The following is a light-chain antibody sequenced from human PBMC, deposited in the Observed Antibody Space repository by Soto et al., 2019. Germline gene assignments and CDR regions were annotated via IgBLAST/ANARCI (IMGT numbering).Light chain of an antibody. CDR1: NIGSKS. Sequence: SYELTQPPSVSVAPGKTARITCGGNNIGSKSVHWYQQKPGQAPVLVIYYDSDRPSGIPERFSGSNSGNTATLTISWVEAGDEADYYCQVWDSSSDHPLYVFGTGTKVTVL. J-gene: IGLJ1*01. CDR3: QVWDSSSDHPLYV. CDR2: YDS. V-gene: IGLV3-21*04.